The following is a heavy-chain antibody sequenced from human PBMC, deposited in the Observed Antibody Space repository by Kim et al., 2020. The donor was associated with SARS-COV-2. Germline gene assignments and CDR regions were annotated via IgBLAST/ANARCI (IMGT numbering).Heavy chain of an antibody. J-gene: IGHJ6*01. CDR2: ISSDGSKN. Sequence: GGSLRLSCAASGFTFSSYYMNWVRQAPGKGLEWVAVISSDGSKNYFADSVKGRFTISRDNSKNTLFLQMSSLGAEGTAVYYCGREDSCSGTYG. CDR1: GFTFSSYY. CDR3: GREDSCSGTYG. D-gene: IGHD6-13*01. V-gene: IGHV3-30*04.